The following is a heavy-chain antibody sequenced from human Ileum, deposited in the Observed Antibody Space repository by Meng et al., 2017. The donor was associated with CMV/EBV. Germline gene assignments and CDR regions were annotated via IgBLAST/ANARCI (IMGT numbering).Heavy chain of an antibody. CDR2: IHEDENEK. J-gene: IGHJ5*01. CDR3: VNRAWLDS. Sequence: SLRLSCAASGFTFSTYSMSWVRQAPGKGLEWVANIHEDENEKNYADSVKGRFTISRDNAKNSIYLQMNNLRADDTAVYYCVNRAWLDSWGQGALVTVSS. D-gene: IGHD3-16*02. V-gene: IGHV3-7*01. CDR1: GFTFSTYS.